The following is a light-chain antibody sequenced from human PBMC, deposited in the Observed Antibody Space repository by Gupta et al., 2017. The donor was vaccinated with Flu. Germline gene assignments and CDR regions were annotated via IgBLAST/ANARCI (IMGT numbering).Light chain of an antibody. Sequence: QSVLTQPPPASGNPGQRVTIPCSGSSSTIVNNPVNWYQSLPATAPKPLIYSNDQRPSGVPDRFSGSNSGTSASLAISGLQSDDEADYYCAAWDDSLTGWVFGGGTKLTVL. CDR3: AAWDDSLTGWV. CDR1: SSTIVNNP. J-gene: IGLJ3*02. V-gene: IGLV1-44*01. CDR2: SND.